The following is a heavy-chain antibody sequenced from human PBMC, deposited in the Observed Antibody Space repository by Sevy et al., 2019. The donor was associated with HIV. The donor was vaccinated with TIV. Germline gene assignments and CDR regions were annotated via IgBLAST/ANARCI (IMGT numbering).Heavy chain of an antibody. J-gene: IGHJ4*02. CDR1: GFIFSSYE. CDR2: ISQSGGTT. Sequence: GGSLRLSCAASGFIFSSYEMSWVRQAPGKGLEWVSHISQSGGTTYYSDSVKGQFTISGDNANNSLYLQMNSLRAEDTAIYYCASDLPPSATTVAHCDYWGQGTLVTVSS. D-gene: IGHD4-17*01. CDR3: ASDLPPSATTVAHCDY. V-gene: IGHV3-48*03.